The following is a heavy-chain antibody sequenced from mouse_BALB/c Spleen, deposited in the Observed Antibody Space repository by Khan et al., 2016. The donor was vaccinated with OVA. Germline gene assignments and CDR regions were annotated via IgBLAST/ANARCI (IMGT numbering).Heavy chain of an antibody. CDR1: GDSITSGY. V-gene: IGHV3-8*02. D-gene: IGHD2-1*01. Sequence: EVQLQESGPSLVKPSQTLSLTCSVTGDSITSGYWNWIRKSPGNKLEYMGYIGYSGSTYYNPSLKSRISITRDTSKNQYYLQLNSVTTEDTATYYCARWCNPRWYFDVWGAGTTVTVSS. CDR3: ARWCNPRWYFDV. J-gene: IGHJ1*01. CDR2: IGYSGST.